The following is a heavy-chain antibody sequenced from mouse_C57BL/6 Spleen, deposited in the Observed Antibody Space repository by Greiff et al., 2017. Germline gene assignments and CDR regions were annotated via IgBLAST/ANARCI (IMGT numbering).Heavy chain of an antibody. CDR1: GYTFTSYW. V-gene: IGHV1-64*01. Sequence: QVQLQQPGAELVKPGASVKLSCKASGYTFTSYWMHWVKQRPGQGLEWIGMIHPNSGSTNYNEKFKSKATLTVDKSSSTAYMQLSSLTSEDSAVYDGARSGAYGSSCAPDYWGQGTMLTVSA. D-gene: IGHD1-1*01. J-gene: IGHJ2*01. CDR2: IHPNSGST. CDR3: ARSGAYGSSCAPDY.